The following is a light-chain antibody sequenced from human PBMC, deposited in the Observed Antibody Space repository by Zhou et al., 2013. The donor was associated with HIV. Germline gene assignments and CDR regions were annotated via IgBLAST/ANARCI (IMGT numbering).Light chain of an antibody. CDR2: EDD. CDR1: NIGTKR. Sequence: SYVLAQPSSVSVAPGQTARIACGGDNIGTKRVHWYQQKPGQAPVLVVYEDDDRPSGIPERFSGSNSGNTATLTISRVEVGDEADYYCGSYAGSSSWIFGGGTKLTVL. J-gene: IGLJ2*01. V-gene: IGLV3-21*02. CDR3: GSYAGSSSWI.